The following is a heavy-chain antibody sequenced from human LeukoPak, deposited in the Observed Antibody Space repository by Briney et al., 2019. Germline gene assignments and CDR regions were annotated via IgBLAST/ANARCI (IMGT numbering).Heavy chain of an antibody. CDR3: ARDALAVAGLNWFDP. D-gene: IGHD6-19*01. CDR2: ISSSSSYI. Sequence: GGSLRLSCAASGFTFSSYSMNWVRQAPGKGLEWVSSISSSSSYIYYADSVKGRFAISRDNAKNSLYLQMNSLRAEDTAVYYCARDALAVAGLNWFDPWGREPWSPSPQ. V-gene: IGHV3-21*01. J-gene: IGHJ5*02. CDR1: GFTFSSYS.